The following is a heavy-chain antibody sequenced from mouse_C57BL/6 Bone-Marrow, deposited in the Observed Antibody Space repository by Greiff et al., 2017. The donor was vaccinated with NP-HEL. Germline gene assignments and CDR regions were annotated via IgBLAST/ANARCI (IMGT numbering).Heavy chain of an antibody. CDR2: IYPGDGDT. CDR1: GYAFSSSW. V-gene: IGHV1-82*01. CDR3: APHYYGSSVFAD. D-gene: IGHD1-1*01. Sequence: QVQLQQSGPELVKPGASVKISCKASGYAFSSSWMNWVKQRPGKGLEWIGRIYPGDGDTNYNGKFKGKATLTADKSSSTAYMQLSSLTSEDSAVYCCAPHYYGSSVFADWGQGTLVTVAA. J-gene: IGHJ3*01.